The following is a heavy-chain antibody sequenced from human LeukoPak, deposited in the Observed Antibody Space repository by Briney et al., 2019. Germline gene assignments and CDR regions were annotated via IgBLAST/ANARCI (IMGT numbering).Heavy chain of an antibody. J-gene: IGHJ5*02. V-gene: IGHV4-39*07. D-gene: IGHD6-13*01. CDR1: GGSISGSSYY. CDR2: IYYSGST. CDR3: ARDSQQLADP. Sequence: PSETLSLTCTVSGGSISGSSYYWGWVRQPPGKGLEWIGSIYYSGSTYYNPSLKSRVTISVDTSKNQFSLKLSSVTAADTAVYYCARDSQQLADPWGQGTLVTVSS.